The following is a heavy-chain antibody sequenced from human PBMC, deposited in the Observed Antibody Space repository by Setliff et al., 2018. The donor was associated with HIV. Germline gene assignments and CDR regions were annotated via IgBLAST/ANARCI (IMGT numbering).Heavy chain of an antibody. V-gene: IGHV4-4*02. Sequence: LRETLSLTCTVSGGSISSSNWWSWVRQPPGKGLEWIGEINHSGSTNYNPSLKSRVTISVDTSKNQFSLKLSSVTAADTAVYYCARHDGTYCGGDCYLLGYFDLWGRGTLVTVSS. CDR3: ARHDGTYCGGDCYLLGYFDL. D-gene: IGHD2-21*02. CDR1: GGSISSSNW. J-gene: IGHJ2*01. CDR2: INHSGST.